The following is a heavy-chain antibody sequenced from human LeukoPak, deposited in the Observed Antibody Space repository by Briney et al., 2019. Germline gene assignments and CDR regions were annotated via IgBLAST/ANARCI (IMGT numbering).Heavy chain of an antibody. J-gene: IGHJ4*02. D-gene: IGHD3-9*01. V-gene: IGHV4-38-2*02. Sequence: PSETLSLTCSVSGYSISSGYYWGWIRQSPGKGLEWIGSMYYSGSTYYNPSLKSRVTISVDTSKNQFSLKLNSVTAADTAVYYCASQPYYDILTGYSHFDYWGQGTLVTVSS. CDR2: MYYSGST. CDR1: GYSISSGYY. CDR3: ASQPYYDILTGYSHFDY.